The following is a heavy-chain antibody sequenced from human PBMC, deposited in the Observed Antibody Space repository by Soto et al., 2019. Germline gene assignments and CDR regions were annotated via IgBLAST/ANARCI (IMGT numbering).Heavy chain of an antibody. V-gene: IGHV3-7*01. CDR2: LDQDGSER. D-gene: IGHD3-16*01. Sequence: EVQLVESGGGLVKPGGSLRLSCAASGFTLSTYWMTWVRRPPGKGLEWVANLDQDGSERYYVDSVRGRFTISRDNAKNSLYLQMNSLRAEDTAVYYCVCGGNFFVYWGQGTLVTVSP. CDR1: GFTLSTYW. J-gene: IGHJ4*02. CDR3: VCGGNFFVY.